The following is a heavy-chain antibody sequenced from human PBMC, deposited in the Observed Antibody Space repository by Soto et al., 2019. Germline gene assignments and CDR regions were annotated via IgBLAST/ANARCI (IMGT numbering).Heavy chain of an antibody. J-gene: IGHJ4*02. CDR1: GGSISSGGYS. Sequence: PSETLSLTCAVSGGSISSGGYSWSWIRQPPGKGLEWIGYIYHSGSTYYNPSLKSRVTISVDRSKNQFSLKLSSVTAADTAVYYCARTRYSSVTYYFDYWGQGTLVTVSS. CDR3: ARTRYSSVTYYFDY. CDR2: IYHSGST. D-gene: IGHD5-18*01. V-gene: IGHV4-30-2*01.